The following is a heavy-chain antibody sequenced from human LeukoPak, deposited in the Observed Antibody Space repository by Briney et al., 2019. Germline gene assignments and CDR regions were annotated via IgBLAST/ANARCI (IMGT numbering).Heavy chain of an antibody. CDR3: ARDGAGN. J-gene: IGHJ4*02. V-gene: IGHV3-48*03. D-gene: IGHD1-14*01. CDR1: GFTFRNYE. Sequence: GGTLRLFCAASGFTFRNYEMNWVRQAPGKGLEWVSYISSGGSIIHYADSVKGRFTISRDNAKNSLHLQMNSLRAEDTAIYYCARDGAGNWGQGTLVTVSS. CDR2: ISSGGSII.